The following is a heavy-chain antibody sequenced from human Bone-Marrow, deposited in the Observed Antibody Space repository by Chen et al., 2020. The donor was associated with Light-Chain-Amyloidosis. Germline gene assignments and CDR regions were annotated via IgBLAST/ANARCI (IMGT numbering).Heavy chain of an antibody. CDR1: GFRVANTY. D-gene: IGHD6-13*01. Sequence: DVQLVESGGGLVQPGGSLRLPCSASGFRVANTYMAWVRQSSRKGLQWVSIIYSGCSTFDADSARGRFSISRDNSRNTVWLQMSSLSVEDSGMYFCARAPWVSGAFDLWGRGTLVTVSS. J-gene: IGHJ3*01. CDR2: IYSGCST. CDR3: ARAPWVSGAFDL. V-gene: IGHV3-53*02.